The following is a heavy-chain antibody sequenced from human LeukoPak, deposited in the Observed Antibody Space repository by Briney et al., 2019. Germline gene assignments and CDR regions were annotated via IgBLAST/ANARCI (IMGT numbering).Heavy chain of an antibody. CDR2: ISTSTGDT. D-gene: IGHD4-11*01. Sequence: ASVKVSCKTSGYSFILYGICWVRQAPGQGPEWMGWISTSTGDTKYTQKFQGRVTLTTDTSTSTAYMELSSLRSDDTAVYYCARDDNYGIFVNVDYWGQGTLVTVSS. V-gene: IGHV1-18*01. CDR3: ARDDNYGIFVNVDY. J-gene: IGHJ4*02. CDR1: GYSFILYG.